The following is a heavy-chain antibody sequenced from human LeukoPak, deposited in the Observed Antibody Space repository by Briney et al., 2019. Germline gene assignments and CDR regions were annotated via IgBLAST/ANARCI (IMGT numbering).Heavy chain of an antibody. V-gene: IGHV4-31*03. D-gene: IGHD3-16*02. J-gene: IGHJ5*01. CDR3: ARGRYGYGWNDS. CDR1: GGSIGTSAYY. CDR2: ISDSGST. Sequence: PSETLSLTCTVSGGSIGTSAYYWNWIRQHPGKGLEWIGFISDSGSTLYNPSLKSRVTISSDTSKNQFSLKLTSVTAADMAVYYCARGRYGYGWNDSWGQGTLVTVSS.